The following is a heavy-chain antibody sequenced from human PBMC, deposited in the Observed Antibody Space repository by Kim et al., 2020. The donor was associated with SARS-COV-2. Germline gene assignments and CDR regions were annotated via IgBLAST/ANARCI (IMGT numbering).Heavy chain of an antibody. V-gene: IGHV4-39*07. CDR2: IYYSGST. D-gene: IGHD6-13*01. Sequence: SETLSLTCTVSGGSISSSSYYWGWIRQPPGKGLEWIGSIYYSGSTYYNPSLKSRVTISVDTSKNQFSLKLSSVTAADTAVYYCARDRQQQLSWFDPGAR. J-gene: IGHJ5*02. CDR3: ARDRQQQLSWFDP. CDR1: GGSISSSSYY.